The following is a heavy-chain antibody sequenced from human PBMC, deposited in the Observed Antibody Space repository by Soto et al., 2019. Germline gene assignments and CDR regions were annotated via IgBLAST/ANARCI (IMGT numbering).Heavy chain of an antibody. CDR2: IWYDGSKK. Sequence: GGSLRLSCAASGFTFSSHAMHWVRQAPGKGLEWVAVIWYDGSKKYYADSVKGRFTVARDDSKNTLSLQMNSLRVEDMAVYYCARDPGYSGFDFDYWGQGTLVTVSS. V-gene: IGHV3-33*01. D-gene: IGHD5-12*01. J-gene: IGHJ4*02. CDR3: ARDPGYSGFDFDY. CDR1: GFTFSSHA.